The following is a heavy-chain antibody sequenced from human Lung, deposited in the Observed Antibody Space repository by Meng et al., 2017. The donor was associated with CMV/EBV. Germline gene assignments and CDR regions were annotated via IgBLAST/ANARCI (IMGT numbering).Heavy chain of an antibody. J-gene: IGHJ4*02. CDR1: GGSLSGYY. CDR3: ARQYSSSYYSDH. V-gene: IGHV4-34*01. D-gene: IGHD6-6*01. CDR2: IRHSGDIT. Sequence: SETLSPTCGLYGGSLSGYYWSWIRQTPGKGLEWIGEIRHSGDITNYNPSLKSRVTISIDTSKKQFSLKLSAVTAADTAVYYCARQYSSSYYSDHWGQGTLVTVSS.